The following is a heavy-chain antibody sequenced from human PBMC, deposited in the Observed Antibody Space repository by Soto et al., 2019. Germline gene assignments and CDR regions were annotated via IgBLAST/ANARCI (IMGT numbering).Heavy chain of an antibody. CDR2: INHSGST. CDR1: GGSFSGYY. D-gene: IGHD6-13*01. V-gene: IGHV4-34*01. J-gene: IGHJ5*02. CDR3: ARGRRIAAAYNWFDP. Sequence: PSETLSLTCAVYGGSFSGYYWSWIRQPPGKGLEWIGEINHSGSTNYNPSLKSRVTISVDTSKNQFSLKLSSVTAADTAVYYCARGRRIAAAYNWFDPWVQGTLVT.